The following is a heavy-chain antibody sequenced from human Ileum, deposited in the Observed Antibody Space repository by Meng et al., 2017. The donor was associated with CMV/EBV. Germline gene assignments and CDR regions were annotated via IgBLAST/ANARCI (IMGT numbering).Heavy chain of an antibody. CDR3: VRGTGVNAEYLQD. V-gene: IGHV3-11*01. CDR1: GFSFNDHY. CDR2: ISSGSSII. Sequence: CAASGFSFNDHYMAWVRQAPGGGLQWVSYISSGSSIIYYADSVQGRFTISRDNANNSLYLRIDSLRAEDTAVYFCVRGTGVNAEYLQDWGLGTLVTVSS. D-gene: IGHD1-14*01. J-gene: IGHJ1*01.